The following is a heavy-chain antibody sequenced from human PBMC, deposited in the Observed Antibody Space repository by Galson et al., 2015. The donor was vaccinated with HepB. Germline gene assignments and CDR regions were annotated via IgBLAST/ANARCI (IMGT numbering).Heavy chain of an antibody. D-gene: IGHD3-3*01. CDR3: ARAPLPVFTIFGVVMGAFDI. CDR1: GFTFSSYW. Sequence: SLRLSCAASGFTFSSYWMSWVRQAPGKGLEWVANIKQDGSEKYYVDSVKGRFTISRDNAKNSLYLQMNSLRAEDTAVYYCARAPLPVFTIFGVVMGAFDIWGQGTMVTVSS. J-gene: IGHJ3*02. V-gene: IGHV3-7*03. CDR2: IKQDGSEK.